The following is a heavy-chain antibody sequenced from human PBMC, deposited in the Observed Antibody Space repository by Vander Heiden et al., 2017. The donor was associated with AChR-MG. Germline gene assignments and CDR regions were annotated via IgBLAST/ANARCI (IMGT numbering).Heavy chain of an antibody. CDR3: ASFEGESYYYGSGSPFDY. Sequence: EVQLVESGGGLVKPGGSLRLSCAASGFTFSSYSMNWVRQAPGKGLEWVSSISSSSSYIYYADSVKGRFTISRDNAKNSLYLQMNSLRAEDTAVYYCASFEGESYYYGSGSPFDYWGQGTLVTVSS. V-gene: IGHV3-21*01. D-gene: IGHD3-10*01. J-gene: IGHJ4*02. CDR2: ISSSSSYI. CDR1: GFTFSSYS.